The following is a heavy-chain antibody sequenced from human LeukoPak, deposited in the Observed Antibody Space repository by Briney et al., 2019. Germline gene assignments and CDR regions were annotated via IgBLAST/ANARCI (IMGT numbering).Heavy chain of an antibody. J-gene: IGHJ4*02. CDR2: IYYSGST. CDR3: ARGRYFDWFRFDY. Sequence: SETLSLTCTVSGGSISSYYWSWIRQPPGKGLEWIGYIYYSGSTNYNPSLKSRVTISVDTSKNQFSLKLSSVTAADTAVYYCARGRYFDWFRFDYWGQGTLVTVSS. V-gene: IGHV4-59*01. CDR1: GGSISSYY. D-gene: IGHD3-9*01.